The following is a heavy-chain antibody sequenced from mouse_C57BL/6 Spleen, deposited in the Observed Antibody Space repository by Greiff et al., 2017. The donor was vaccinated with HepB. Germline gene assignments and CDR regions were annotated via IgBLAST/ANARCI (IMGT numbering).Heavy chain of an antibody. D-gene: IGHD2-1*01. V-gene: IGHV6-3*01. Sequence: EVKLVESGGGLVQPGGSMKLSCVASGFTFSNYWMNWVRQSPEKGLEWVAQIRLKSDNYATHYAESVKGRFTISRDDSKSSVYLQMNNLRAEDTGIYYCTVIYYGNFDYRGQGTTLTVSS. CDR1: GFTFSNYW. J-gene: IGHJ2*01. CDR3: TVIYYGNFDY. CDR2: IRLKSDNYAT.